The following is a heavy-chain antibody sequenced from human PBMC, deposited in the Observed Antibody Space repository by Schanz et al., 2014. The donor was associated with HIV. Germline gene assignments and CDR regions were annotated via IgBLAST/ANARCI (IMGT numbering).Heavy chain of an antibody. Sequence: VQLVESGGGVVQPGGSLRLSCAASGFTFSIYGIHWVRQAPGKGLEWPPANTGSGGSPYYADSVKGRFTISRDNSKNTLYLQMNSLRAEDTAVYYCAKVAIHSSGWLPFDYWGQGTLVTVSS. CDR3: AKVAIHSSGWLPFDY. J-gene: IGHJ4*02. CDR2: NTGSGGSP. V-gene: IGHV3-23*04. CDR1: GFTFSIYG. D-gene: IGHD6-19*01.